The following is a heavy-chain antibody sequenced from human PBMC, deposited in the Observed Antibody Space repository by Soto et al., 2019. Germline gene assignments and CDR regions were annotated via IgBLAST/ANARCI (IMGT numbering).Heavy chain of an antibody. D-gene: IGHD4-4*01. V-gene: IGHV4-31*03. CDR3: ARIYSNYGGRSTQTFDY. Sequence: QVQLQESGPGLVKPSQTLSLTCTVSGGSISSGGYYWSWIRQHPGKGLEWIGYIYYSGSTYYNPSLNSRVTISVDTSKNQFSLKLSSVTAADTAVYYCARIYSNYGGRSTQTFDYWGQGTLVTVSS. CDR1: GGSISSGGYY. CDR2: IYYSGST. J-gene: IGHJ4*02.